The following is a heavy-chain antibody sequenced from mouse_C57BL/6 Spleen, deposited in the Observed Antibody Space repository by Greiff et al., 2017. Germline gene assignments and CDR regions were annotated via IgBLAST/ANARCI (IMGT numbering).Heavy chain of an antibody. V-gene: IGHV1-26*01. CDR2: INPNNGGT. Sequence: VQLQQSGPELVKPGASVKISCKASGYTFTDYYMNWVKQSHGKSLEWIGDINPNNGGTSYNQKFKGKATLTVDKSSSTAYMELRSLTSEDSAVYYCARTPRDYYGSSYYFDYGGQGTTLTVSS. J-gene: IGHJ2*01. D-gene: IGHD1-1*01. CDR1: GYTFTDYY. CDR3: ARTPRDYYGSSYYFDY.